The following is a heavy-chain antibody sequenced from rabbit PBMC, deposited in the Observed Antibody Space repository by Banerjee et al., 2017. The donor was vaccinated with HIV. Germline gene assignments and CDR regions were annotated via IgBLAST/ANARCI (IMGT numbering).Heavy chain of an antibody. Sequence: QQQLEESGGGLVKPGGTLTLTCKASGIDFSSYYRMCWVRQAPGRGLEWIACIDTAITGSTYYASWAKGRFTISKTSSTTVTLQMTSLTAADTATYFCASTYGESTYHPALWGPGTLVTVS. V-gene: IGHV1S45*01. J-gene: IGHJ4*01. D-gene: IGHD2-1*01. CDR1: GIDFSSYYR. CDR2: IDTAITGST. CDR3: ASTYGESTYHPAL.